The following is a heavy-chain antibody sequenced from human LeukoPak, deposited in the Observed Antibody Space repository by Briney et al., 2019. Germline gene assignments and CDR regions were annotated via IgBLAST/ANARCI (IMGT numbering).Heavy chain of an antibody. D-gene: IGHD5-24*01. CDR2: IKPDGSEK. Sequence: EGSLRLPCAASGFPFSSYWMSWVRQAPGKGLERVANIKPDGSEKSYVDSVKGRFTISRDNAKNSLYPQMNSLRAEDTAVYYCARGQMAGYWGQGTLVTVSS. V-gene: IGHV3-7*05. J-gene: IGHJ4*02. CDR1: GFPFSSYW. CDR3: ARGQMAGY.